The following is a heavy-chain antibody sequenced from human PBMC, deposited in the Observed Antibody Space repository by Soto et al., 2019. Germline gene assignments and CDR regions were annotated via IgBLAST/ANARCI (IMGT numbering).Heavy chain of an antibody. V-gene: IGHV3-48*03. CDR1: GFTFNSHE. CDR2: ISSSGGSI. J-gene: IGHJ5*02. Sequence: EVQLVESGGCLVQPGGSLRLSCAGSGFTFNSHEMTWVRQAPGKGLEWISSISSSGGSIYYADSVKGRFTVSRDNAKNSLYLQMNSLRAEDTAVYYCARSWGLYCSSSRCYSPWFDPWGRGTLVTVSS. CDR3: ARSWGLYCSSSRCYSPWFDP. D-gene: IGHD2-2*02.